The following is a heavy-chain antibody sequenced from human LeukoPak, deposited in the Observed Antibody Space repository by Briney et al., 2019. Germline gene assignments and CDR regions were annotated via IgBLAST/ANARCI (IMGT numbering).Heavy chain of an antibody. CDR3: ARDGRGVVVI. V-gene: IGHV4-61*02. CDR1: GGSISSGSYY. J-gene: IGHJ4*02. CDR2: IYTSGST. Sequence: SETLSFTCTVSGGSISSGSYYWSWIRQPAGKGLEWIGRIYTSGSTNYNPSLKSRVTISVDTSKNQFSLKLSSVTAADTAVYYCARDGRGVVVIWGQGTLVTVSS. D-gene: IGHD3-22*01.